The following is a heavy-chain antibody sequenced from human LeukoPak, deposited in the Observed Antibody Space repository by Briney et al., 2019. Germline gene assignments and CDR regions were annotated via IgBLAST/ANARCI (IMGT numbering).Heavy chain of an antibody. CDR2: IKQDGSET. J-gene: IGHJ3*02. CDR1: GFTFSSYW. D-gene: IGHD6-19*01. Sequence: GGSLRLSCAASGFTFSSYWMSWVRQAPGKGLEWVANIKQDGSETYYVDSVKGRFTISRDNAKNSLYLQMNSLRAEDTAVYYCATDRKQWLVAADAFDIWGQGTMVTVSS. CDR3: ATDRKQWLVAADAFDI. V-gene: IGHV3-7*01.